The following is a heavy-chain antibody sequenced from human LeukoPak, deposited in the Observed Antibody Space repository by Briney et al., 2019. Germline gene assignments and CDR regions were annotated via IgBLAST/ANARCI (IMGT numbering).Heavy chain of an antibody. V-gene: IGHV3-30*09. CDR1: GFTFSSYA. D-gene: IGHD3-16*02. J-gene: IGHJ1*01. Sequence: PGGPLRLSCAASGFTFSSYAMHWARQAPGKGLEWVAVISYDGSNKYYADSVKGRFAISRDNSKNTLYLQMNSLRAEDTAVYYCARDRPGVWGSYRLFQHWGQGTLVTVSS. CDR2: ISYDGSNK. CDR3: ARDRPGVWGSYRLFQH.